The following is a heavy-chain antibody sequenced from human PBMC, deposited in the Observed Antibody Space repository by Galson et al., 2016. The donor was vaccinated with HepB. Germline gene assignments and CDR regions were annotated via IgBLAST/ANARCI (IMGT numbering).Heavy chain of an antibody. Sequence: SLRLSCAASGFSLSRYGMHWVRQAPGQGLEWVAMISYDGSNEYYADSVKGRVTISRDNSKNSLYLQMNSLRAEDTAVYFCAREERYCSSMRCQNPDYGMDVWGQGTTVTVSS. J-gene: IGHJ6*02. V-gene: IGHV3-30-3*01. CDR1: GFSLSRYG. CDR2: ISYDGSNE. CDR3: AREERYCSSMRCQNPDYGMDV. D-gene: IGHD2-2*01.